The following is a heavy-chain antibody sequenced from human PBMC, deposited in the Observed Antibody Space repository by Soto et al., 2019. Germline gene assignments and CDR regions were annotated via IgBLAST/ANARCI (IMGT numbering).Heavy chain of an antibody. J-gene: IGHJ4*02. CDR2: ISYDGSNK. CDR3: AKDRGYCGCDCYPYYFDY. CDR1: GFTFSSYG. D-gene: IGHD2-21*02. Sequence: PGGSLRLSCAASGFTFSSYGMHWVRQAPGKGLEWVAVISYDGSNKYYADSVKGRFTISRDNSKNTLYLQMNSLRAEDTAVYYCAKDRGYCGCDCYPYYFDYWGQGTLVTVSS. V-gene: IGHV3-30*18.